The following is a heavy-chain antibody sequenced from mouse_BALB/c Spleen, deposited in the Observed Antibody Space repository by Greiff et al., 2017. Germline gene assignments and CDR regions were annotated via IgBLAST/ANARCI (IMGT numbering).Heavy chain of an antibody. V-gene: IGHV5-4*02. CDR3: ARVYDYDVAY. Sequence: EVKVVESGGGLVKPGGSLKLSCAASGFTFSDYYMYWVRQTPEKRLEWVATISDGGSYTYYPDSVKGRFTISRDNAKNNLYLQMSSLKSEDTAMYYCARVYDYDVAYWGQGTLVTVSA. J-gene: IGHJ3*01. CDR2: ISDGGSYT. D-gene: IGHD2-4*01. CDR1: GFTFSDYY.